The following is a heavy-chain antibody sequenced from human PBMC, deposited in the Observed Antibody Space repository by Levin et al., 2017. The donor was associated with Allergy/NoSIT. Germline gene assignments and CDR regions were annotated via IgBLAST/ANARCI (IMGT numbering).Heavy chain of an antibody. V-gene: IGHV3-66*01. Sequence: PGESLKISCAASGFTVSSTYMTWVRQAPGKGLECVSIIYIIGANYYADSVKGRFTISRDNLKNTLYLQMNGLRAEDTAVYYCASEGHGYSYGRRFDFWGQGTLVTVSS. J-gene: IGHJ4*02. CDR1: GFTVSSTY. CDR3: ASEGHGYSYGRRFDF. CDR2: IYIIGAN. D-gene: IGHD5-18*01.